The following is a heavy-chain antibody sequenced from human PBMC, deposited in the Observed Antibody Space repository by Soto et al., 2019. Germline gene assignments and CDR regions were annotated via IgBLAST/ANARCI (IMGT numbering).Heavy chain of an antibody. Sequence: GSLRLSCEGSGFTFNPYNMNWVRQAPGKGLEWVASISTSSSYIYYAASVEGRFTVSRDNAKNSLYLQMSSLRTEDTAVYYCVKDWPTECTATNCYGAYGMDAWGQGITVTVSS. V-gene: IGHV3-21*01. D-gene: IGHD2-15*01. CDR2: ISTSSSYI. CDR3: VKDWPTECTATNCYGAYGMDA. CDR1: GFTFNPYN. J-gene: IGHJ6*02.